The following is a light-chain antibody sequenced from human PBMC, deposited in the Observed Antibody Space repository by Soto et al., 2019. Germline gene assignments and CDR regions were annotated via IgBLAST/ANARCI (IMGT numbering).Light chain of an antibody. CDR3: VLHIGSGPNWA. CDR2: GTN. J-gene: IGLJ3*02. V-gene: IGLV8-61*01. Sequence: QAVVTQEPSFSVSPGGTVTLTCSLNSGSVSSDNFPSWFQQTPGQAPRTLIYGTNIRSSGVTDRFSGSILGNKAALTITGAQANDESHYYCVLHIGSGPNWAFGGGTKLTVL. CDR1: SGSVSSDNF.